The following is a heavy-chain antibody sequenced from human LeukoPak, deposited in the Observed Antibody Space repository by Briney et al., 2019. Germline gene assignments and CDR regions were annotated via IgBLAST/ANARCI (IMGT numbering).Heavy chain of an antibody. V-gene: IGHV3-11*04. CDR3: ASIDVVPAANEVDY. CDR1: GFTFSDYY. CDR2: ISSSSSTI. Sequence: GGSLRLSCAASGFTFSDYYMSWIRQAPGKGLEWVSYISSSSSTIYYADSVKGRFTISRDNAKNSLYLQMNSLRAEDTAVYYCASIDVVPAANEVDYWGQGTLVTVSS. J-gene: IGHJ4*02. D-gene: IGHD2-2*01.